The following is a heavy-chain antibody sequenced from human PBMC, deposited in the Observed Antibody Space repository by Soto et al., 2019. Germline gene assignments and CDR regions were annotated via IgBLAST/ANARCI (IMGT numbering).Heavy chain of an antibody. Sequence: QVQLQESGPGLVKPSETLSLTCTVSGGSISSYYWTWIRQPPGKGLEWIGYIYYSGSTNYNPSLKPRVTISVDTSKIQSSLKLSSVPAADTAVYYCARRYGGNLDYWGQGTLVTVSS. CDR2: IYYSGST. V-gene: IGHV4-59*08. CDR1: GGSISSYY. D-gene: IGHD2-15*01. CDR3: ARRYGGNLDY. J-gene: IGHJ4*02.